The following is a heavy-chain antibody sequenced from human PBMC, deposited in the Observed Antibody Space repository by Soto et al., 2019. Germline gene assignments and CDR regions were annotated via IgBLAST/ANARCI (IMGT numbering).Heavy chain of an antibody. CDR3: ATGCIVRGVTHFAY. D-gene: IGHD3-10*01. CDR1: GYTLTELS. Sequence: GASVKVSCKVSGYTLTELSMHWVRQAPGKGLEWMGGFDPEDGETIYAQKFQGRVTMTEDTSTDTAYMELSSLRSEDTAVYYCATGCIVRGVTHFAYRGQGTLEPVSA. V-gene: IGHV1-24*01. CDR2: FDPEDGET. J-gene: IGHJ4*02.